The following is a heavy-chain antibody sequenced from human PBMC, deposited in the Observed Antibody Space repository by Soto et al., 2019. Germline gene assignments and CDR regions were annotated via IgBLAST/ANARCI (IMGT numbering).Heavy chain of an antibody. D-gene: IGHD2-15*01. J-gene: IGHJ1*01. CDR1: GGSFSGYY. CDR3: ARGGGYCSGGSCYGKYFQH. V-gene: IGHV4-34*01. Sequence: PSETLSLTCAVYGGSFSGYYWSWIRQPPGKGLEWIGEINHSRSTNYNPSLKSRVTISVDTSKNQFSLKLSSVTAADTAVYYCARGGGYCSGGSCYGKYFQHWGQGTLVTVSS. CDR2: INHSRST.